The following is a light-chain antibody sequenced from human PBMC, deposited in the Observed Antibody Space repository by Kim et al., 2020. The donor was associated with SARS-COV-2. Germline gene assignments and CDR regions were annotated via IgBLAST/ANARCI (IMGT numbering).Light chain of an antibody. CDR3: QKYDGAPWA. CDR1: QDISNY. CDR2: AAS. Sequence: SVGDRVTITCRASQDISNYLAWYQQKAGKAPRLLIYAASALQPGVPSRFSGSGSGTDFTLTFTSLQPEDVATYFCQKYDGAPWAFGQGTKVDIK. J-gene: IGKJ1*01. V-gene: IGKV1-27*01.